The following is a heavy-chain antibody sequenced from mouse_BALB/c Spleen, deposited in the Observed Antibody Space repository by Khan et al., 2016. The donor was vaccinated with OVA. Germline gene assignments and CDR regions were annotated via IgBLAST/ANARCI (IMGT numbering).Heavy chain of an antibody. Sequence: QVQLQQSGAELVRPGTSVKVSCKASGYAFTDYLIEWLKQRPGQGLEWIGVINPGSGGTHYNEEFMDRATLTADKSYSTAYMQLSSLTSDDSAVDFCARSGYGFGAYWGPGTLVTVSA. CDR2: INPGSGGT. CDR1: GYAFTDYL. D-gene: IGHD3-2*02. V-gene: IGHV1-54*01. CDR3: ARSGYGFGAY. J-gene: IGHJ3*01.